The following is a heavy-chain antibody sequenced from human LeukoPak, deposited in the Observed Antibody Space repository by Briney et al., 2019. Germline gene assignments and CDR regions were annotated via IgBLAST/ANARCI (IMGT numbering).Heavy chain of an antibody. CDR1: GFTFSDYW. D-gene: IGHD5-18*01. CDR3: AREKYQRGYSY. Sequence: GGSLRLSCAASGFTFSDYWMHWVRQAPGKGLVWVSHSNTDGSSTTYADSVKGRFTISRDNAKNTLYLQMNSLRAEDTAVYYCAREKYQRGYSYWGQGTLVTVSS. J-gene: IGHJ4*02. V-gene: IGHV3-74*01. CDR2: SNTDGSST.